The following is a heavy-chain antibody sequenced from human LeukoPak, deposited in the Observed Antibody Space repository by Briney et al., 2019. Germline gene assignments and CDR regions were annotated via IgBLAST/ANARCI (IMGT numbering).Heavy chain of an antibody. CDR1: GYTFTSYG. CDR2: ISAYNGNT. J-gene: IGHJ6*03. V-gene: IGHV1-18*01. Sequence: ASVKVSCKASGYTFTSYGISWVRQAPGQGLEWMGWISAYNGNTNYAQKLQGRVTMTTDTSTSTAYMEPRSLRSDDTAVYYCARVGSGNYYYYYYMDVWGKGTTVTVSS. D-gene: IGHD3-3*01. CDR3: ARVGSGNYYYYYYMDV.